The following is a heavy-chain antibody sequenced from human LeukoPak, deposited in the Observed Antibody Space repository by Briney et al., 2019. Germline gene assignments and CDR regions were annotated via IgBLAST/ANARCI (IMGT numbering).Heavy chain of an antibody. CDR2: IIPIFGTA. J-gene: IGHJ3*01. V-gene: IGHV1-69*13. CDR1: GGTFSSYA. CDR3: TKDPNGDYVGAFDF. D-gene: IGHD4-17*01. Sequence: ASVKVSCKASGGTFSSYAISWVRQAPGQGLEWIGGIIPIFGTANYAQKFQGRVTITADESTSTAYMELSSLRAEDTAVYYCTKDPNGDYVGAFDFWGQGTMVTVSS.